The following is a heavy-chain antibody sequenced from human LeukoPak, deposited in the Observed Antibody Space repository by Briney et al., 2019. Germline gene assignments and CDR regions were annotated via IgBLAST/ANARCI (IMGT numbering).Heavy chain of an antibody. V-gene: IGHV4-39*07. CDR2: IYYNGKT. Sequence: SETLSLTCTVSGGSISTNNNYWGWVRQPPGKGLEWIGSIYYNGKTYYNPSLKSRVTILVDNSKSQFSLKLSSVTAADTAVYYCARGSSAITSSGSDYFDHWGQGTLVTVSS. CDR1: GGSISTNNNY. CDR3: ARGSSAITSSGSDYFDH. D-gene: IGHD3-10*01. J-gene: IGHJ4*02.